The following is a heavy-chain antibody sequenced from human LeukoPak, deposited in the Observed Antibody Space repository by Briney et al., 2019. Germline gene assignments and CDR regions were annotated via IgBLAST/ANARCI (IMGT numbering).Heavy chain of an antibody. V-gene: IGHV1-8*01. CDR2: MNPNSGNT. J-gene: IGHJ4*02. D-gene: IGHD4-11*01. Sequence: ASVKVSCKASGDTFTSYDINWVRQATGQGLEWMGWMNPNSGNTGYAQKFQGRVTMTRDTSTSTVYMELSSLRSEDTAVYYCARGGTYPTVTLTYWGQGTLVTVSS. CDR3: ARGGTYPTVTLTY. CDR1: GDTFTSYD.